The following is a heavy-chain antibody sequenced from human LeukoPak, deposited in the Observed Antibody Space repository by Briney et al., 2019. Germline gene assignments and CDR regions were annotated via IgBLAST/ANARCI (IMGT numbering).Heavy chain of an antibody. D-gene: IGHD2-21*02. CDR2: ISSRGDDT. Sequence: GGSLRLSCTASGFTFSTLAMSWVRQAPGKGLEWVSSISSRGDDTTYADSVKGRFTISRDNSKNTLYLQLNSLRVDDAAIYYCAKHRRSTLVTAYFDSWGQGTLVTVSS. CDR1: GFTFSTLA. J-gene: IGHJ4*02. V-gene: IGHV3-23*01. CDR3: AKHRRSTLVTAYFDS.